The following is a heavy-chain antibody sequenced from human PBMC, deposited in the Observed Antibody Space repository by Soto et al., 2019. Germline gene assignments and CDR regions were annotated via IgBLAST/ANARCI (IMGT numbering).Heavy chain of an antibody. Sequence: EVQLVESGGGLVQFGGSLRLSCAASGFTFSSYWMHWVRQVPGKGLVCVSRIKGDGTNTGYADSVKGRFTISRDNVKNTLYLQMNSLRAEDKAVYYCARGLSGYYGFDYWGQGTLVTVSS. CDR2: IKGDGTNT. D-gene: IGHD5-12*01. V-gene: IGHV3-74*01. CDR1: GFTFSSYW. CDR3: ARGLSGYYGFDY. J-gene: IGHJ4*02.